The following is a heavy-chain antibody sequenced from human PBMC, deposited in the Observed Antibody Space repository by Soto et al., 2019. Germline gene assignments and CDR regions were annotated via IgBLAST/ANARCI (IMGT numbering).Heavy chain of an antibody. CDR3: AKEESSSWAVVSWYFGL. D-gene: IGHD6-13*01. CDR1: GFTFATYA. Sequence: EVQLLESGGGLVQPGGSLRLSCAASGFTFATYAMGWVRQAPGKGLEWVSGISGSGSSTYYADSAKGRFTISRDNSKNTLYLRMNSLRAEDTAVYYCAKEESSSWAVVSWYFGLWGRGTLVTVSS. J-gene: IGHJ2*01. CDR2: ISGSGSST. V-gene: IGHV3-23*01.